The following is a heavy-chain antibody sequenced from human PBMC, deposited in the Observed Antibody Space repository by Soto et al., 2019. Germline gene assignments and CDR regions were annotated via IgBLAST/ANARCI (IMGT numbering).Heavy chain of an antibody. CDR1: GFTFVSYG. V-gene: IGHV3-30*18. J-gene: IGHJ6*02. D-gene: IGHD3-3*01. Sequence: WGSLRLSCAASGFTFVSYGIHFFRHSPFKWREWVAVISYDGINRYYVDSVKGRFTISRDNSKNTLYLQMNSLRAEDTAVYYCAKEGHYDFWSGYYPPPGYYYGMDVWGQGTTVTVSS. CDR2: ISYDGINR. CDR3: AKEGHYDFWSGYYPPPGYYYGMDV.